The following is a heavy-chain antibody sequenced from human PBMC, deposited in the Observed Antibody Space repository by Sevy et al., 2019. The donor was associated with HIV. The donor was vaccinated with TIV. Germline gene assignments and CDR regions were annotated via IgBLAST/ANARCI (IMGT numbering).Heavy chain of an antibody. CDR1: GFTFSSYW. D-gene: IGHD1-26*01. J-gene: IGHJ5*02. Sequence: GGSLRLSCAASGFTFSSYWMNWVRRAPGKGLEWVANRKQDGSEKDYVDSVKGRFTISRDNAKNSLYLQMNSLRADDTALYYCAREIVGATTGWFDPWGQGTLVTVSS. V-gene: IGHV3-7*01. CDR3: AREIVGATTGWFDP. CDR2: RKQDGSEK.